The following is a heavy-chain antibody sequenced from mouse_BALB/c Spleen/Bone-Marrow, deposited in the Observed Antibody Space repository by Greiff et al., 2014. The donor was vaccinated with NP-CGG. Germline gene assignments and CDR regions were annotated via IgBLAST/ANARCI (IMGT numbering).Heavy chain of an antibody. CDR3: ASYGSSFGY. CDR2: IDPHYGGT. V-gene: IGHV1-39*01. D-gene: IGHD1-3*01. J-gene: IGHJ3*01. CDR1: GYSFTGYN. Sequence: VQLKQSGPELEKPGASVKISCKASGYSFTGYNMNWVKQSNGKSLEWIGNIDPHYGGTSYNQKFKDKATLTVDKSSNTAYMQLKSLTSEDSAVYYCASYGSSFGYWGQGTLVTVSA.